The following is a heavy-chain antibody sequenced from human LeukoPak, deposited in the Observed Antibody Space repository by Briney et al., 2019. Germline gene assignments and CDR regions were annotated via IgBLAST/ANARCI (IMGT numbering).Heavy chain of an antibody. J-gene: IGHJ4*02. D-gene: IGHD1-26*01. Sequence: GGSLTLSCKASGFTFSIYTMNWVRQAPGKGPEWVSSIDTGSNHIYYADSVKGRLTISRDNAKNLLFLQMDSLRAEDTAFYYCAGKRGGYSTFDYWGQGIPVTVSS. V-gene: IGHV3-21*06. CDR3: AGKRGGYSTFDY. CDR1: GFTFSIYT. CDR2: IDTGSNHI.